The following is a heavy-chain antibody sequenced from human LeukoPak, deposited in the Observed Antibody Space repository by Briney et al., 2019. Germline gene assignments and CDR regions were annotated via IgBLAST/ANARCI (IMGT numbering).Heavy chain of an antibody. J-gene: IGHJ4*02. D-gene: IGHD7-27*01. Sequence: GGSLRLSCAAFGFTFSSYAMSWVRQAPGKGLEWVSVISGGGGSTHYADSVKGRYTISRDNSKNTVYLQMGSLRVEDTAVYYCAKDGVAWGNYYGYWGQGTLVTVSS. V-gene: IGHV3-23*01. CDR1: GFTFSSYA. CDR2: ISGGGGST. CDR3: AKDGVAWGNYYGY.